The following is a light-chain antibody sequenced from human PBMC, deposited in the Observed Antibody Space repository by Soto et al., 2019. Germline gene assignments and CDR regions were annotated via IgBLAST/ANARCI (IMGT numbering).Light chain of an antibody. CDR3: QKYGSSRTWT. J-gene: IGKJ1*01. Sequence: EIVLTQSPGTLSLSPGERATLSCRASQSVSSSYLAWYQQKPGQAPRLLIYGASSRATGIPDRFSGSGSGTDFTLTISRLEPEDFAVYYCQKYGSSRTWTFGQGPKVDIK. V-gene: IGKV3-20*01. CDR1: QSVSSSY. CDR2: GAS.